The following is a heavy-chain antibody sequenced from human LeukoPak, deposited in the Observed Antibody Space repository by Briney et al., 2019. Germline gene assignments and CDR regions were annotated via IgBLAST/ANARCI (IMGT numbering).Heavy chain of an antibody. Sequence: PSETLSLTCTVSGGSISSSSYYWGWIRQPPGKGLEWIGSIYYSGSTYYNPSLKSRVTISVDTSKNQFSLKLSSVTAADTAVYYCARHGSLRYFDWSHLTGYMDVWGKGTTVTISS. J-gene: IGHJ6*03. CDR1: GGSISSSSYY. D-gene: IGHD3-9*01. V-gene: IGHV4-39*07. CDR3: ARHGSLRYFDWSHLTGYMDV. CDR2: IYYSGST.